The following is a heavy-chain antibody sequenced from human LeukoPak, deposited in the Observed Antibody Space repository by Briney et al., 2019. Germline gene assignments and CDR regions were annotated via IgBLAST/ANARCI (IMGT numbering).Heavy chain of an antibody. D-gene: IGHD3-22*01. CDR2: IYHSGST. CDR1: GYSISSGYY. J-gene: IGHJ6*02. CDR3: ARAARVDYYDSSPYGMDV. V-gene: IGHV4-38-2*02. Sequence: SETLSLTCTVSGYSISSGYYWGWIRQPPGKGLEWIGSIYHSGSTYYNPSLKSRVTISVDTSKNQFSLKLSSVTAADTAVYYCARAARVDYYDSSPYGMDVWGQGTTVTVAS.